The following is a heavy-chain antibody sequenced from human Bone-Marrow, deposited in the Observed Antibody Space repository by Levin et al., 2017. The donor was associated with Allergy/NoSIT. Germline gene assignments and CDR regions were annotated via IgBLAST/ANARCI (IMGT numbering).Heavy chain of an antibody. Sequence: QTLSLTCTFSGFSLSTSGMCVSWIRQPPGKALEWLALIDWDDDKYYSTSLKTRLTISKDTSKNQVVLTMTNMDPVDTATYYCARLHSSGTIMGATNPGAFDIWGQGTMVTVSS. CDR3: ARLHSSGTIMGATNPGAFDI. D-gene: IGHD1-26*01. V-gene: IGHV2-70*01. CDR1: GFSLSTSGMC. J-gene: IGHJ3*02. CDR2: IDWDDDK.